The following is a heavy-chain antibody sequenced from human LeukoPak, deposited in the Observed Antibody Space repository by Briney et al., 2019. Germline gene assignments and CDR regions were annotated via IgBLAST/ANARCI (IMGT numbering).Heavy chain of an antibody. CDR2: IYYSGST. Sequence: KSSETLSLTCTVSGGSASSGSYYWSWIRQPPGKGLEWIGYIYYSGSTNYNPSLKSRVTISVDTSKNQFSLKLSSVTAADTAVYYCARDSGSGYYYPEYFQHWGQGTLVTVSS. J-gene: IGHJ1*01. V-gene: IGHV4-61*01. CDR3: ARDSGSGYYYPEYFQH. D-gene: IGHD3-22*01. CDR1: GGSASSGSYY.